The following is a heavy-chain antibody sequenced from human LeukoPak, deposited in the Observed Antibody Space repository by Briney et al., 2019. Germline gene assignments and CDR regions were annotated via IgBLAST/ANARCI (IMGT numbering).Heavy chain of an antibody. CDR1: GGSITNYY. Sequence: SETLSLTCTVSGGSITNYYWSWIRQPPGKGLEWIGSIYYSGSTDYNPSLKSRVTISVHTSQNQFSLNLTSVRAADTAVYYCARSRYCSSTSCQGTDAFDIWGQGTMVTVSS. D-gene: IGHD2-2*01. CDR2: IYYSGST. CDR3: ARSRYCSSTSCQGTDAFDI. J-gene: IGHJ3*02. V-gene: IGHV4-59*01.